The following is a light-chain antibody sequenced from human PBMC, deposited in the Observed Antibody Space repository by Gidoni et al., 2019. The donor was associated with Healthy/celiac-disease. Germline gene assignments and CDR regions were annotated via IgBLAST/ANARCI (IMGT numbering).Light chain of an antibody. CDR1: QSVSSN. J-gene: IGKJ2*01. V-gene: IGKV3-15*01. CDR2: GAS. Sequence: EIVMTKSPATLSVSPGARATLYYRASQSVSSNLAWYQQNPGQVSRLLIYGASPRATVIPAWFSGSGSGTESTLTISSLQSEYFAVYYCQQYNNWPYPFGQGTKLEIK. CDR3: QQYNNWPYP.